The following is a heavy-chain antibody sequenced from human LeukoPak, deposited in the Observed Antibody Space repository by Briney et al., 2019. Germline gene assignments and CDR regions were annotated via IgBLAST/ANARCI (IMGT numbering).Heavy chain of an antibody. CDR2: ISGSGNGGSI. Sequence: GGSLRLSCSASGFVFSIYTMYWVRQAPGKGPEYVSTISGSGNGGSIYYADSVKGIFTISRDDSKSILYLQMNGLRSEDTAVYYCVKDFGRVRGTPDSWGQGTLVTVSS. D-gene: IGHD3-16*01. J-gene: IGHJ4*02. CDR3: VKDFGRVRGTPDS. CDR1: GFVFSIYT. V-gene: IGHV3-64D*06.